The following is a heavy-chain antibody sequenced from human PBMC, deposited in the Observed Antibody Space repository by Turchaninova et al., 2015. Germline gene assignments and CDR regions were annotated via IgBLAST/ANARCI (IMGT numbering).Heavy chain of an antibody. D-gene: IGHD6-19*01. CDR1: GYTFTGYY. CDR3: ARTGAVAGXRGCXX. J-gene: IGHJ5*02. CDR2: INLHGRST. V-gene: IGHV1-2*06. Sequence: QVQLVQSGAEVKKPGASVKVSCKASGYTFTGYYIHWVRRAPGKGLEWMGRINLHGRSTSYAXXSNXXXTMXXETCXNEDYXXPRXLXWDASAGXXXARTGAVAGXRGCXXGGQXTLVTXSS.